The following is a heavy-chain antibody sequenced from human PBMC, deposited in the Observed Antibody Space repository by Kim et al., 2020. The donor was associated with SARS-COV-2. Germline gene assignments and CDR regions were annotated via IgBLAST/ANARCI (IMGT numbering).Heavy chain of an antibody. V-gene: IGHV1-69*13. D-gene: IGHD4-17*01. CDR3: ASIDYGDYGNFDY. J-gene: IGHJ4*02. Sequence: SVKVSCKASGGTFSSYAISWVRQAPGQGLEWMGGIIPIFGTANYAQKFQGRVTITADESTSTAYMELSSLRSEDTAVYYCASIDYGDYGNFDYWGQGTLVTVSS. CDR1: GGTFSSYA. CDR2: IIPIFGTA.